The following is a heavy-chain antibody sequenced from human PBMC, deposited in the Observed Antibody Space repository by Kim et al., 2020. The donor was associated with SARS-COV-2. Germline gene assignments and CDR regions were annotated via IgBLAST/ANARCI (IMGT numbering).Heavy chain of an antibody. CDR2: IVVGSGNT. V-gene: IGHV1-58*01. D-gene: IGHD2-21*02. J-gene: IGHJ3*02. Sequence: SVKVSCKASGFTFTSSAVQWVRQARGQRLEWIGWIVVGSGNTNYAQKFQERVTITRDMSTSTAYMELSSLRSEDTAVYYCAADLERHIVVGTPGAAFDIWGQGTMVTVSS. CDR3: AADLERHIVVGTPGAAFDI. CDR1: GFTFTSSA.